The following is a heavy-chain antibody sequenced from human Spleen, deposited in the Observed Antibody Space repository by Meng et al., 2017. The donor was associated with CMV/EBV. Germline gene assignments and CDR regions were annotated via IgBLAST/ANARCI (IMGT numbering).Heavy chain of an antibody. V-gene: IGHV3-30-3*01. CDR2: ISYDGSNK. Sequence: SLKISCAASGFTFSSYAMHCVRQAPGKGLEWVAVISYDGSNKYYADSVKGRFTISRDNSKNTLYLQMNSLRAEDTAVYYCARVGVGQYYYYGMDVWGQGTTVTVSS. CDR3: ARVGVGQYYYYGMDV. CDR1: GFTFSSYA. J-gene: IGHJ6*02.